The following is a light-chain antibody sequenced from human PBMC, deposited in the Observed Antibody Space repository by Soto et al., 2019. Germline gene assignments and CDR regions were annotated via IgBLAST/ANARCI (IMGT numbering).Light chain of an antibody. CDR1: QSISSW. V-gene: IGKV1-5*03. Sequence: DIQMTQSPFTLSASVGDRVTITCRASQSISSWLAWYQQKPGKAPKLLIYKASSLESRVPSRFSGSGAGTESTLTISSLQPDDFANYYCQQYNSYPLSFGGGTRVEIK. CDR3: QQYNSYPLS. CDR2: KAS. J-gene: IGKJ4*01.